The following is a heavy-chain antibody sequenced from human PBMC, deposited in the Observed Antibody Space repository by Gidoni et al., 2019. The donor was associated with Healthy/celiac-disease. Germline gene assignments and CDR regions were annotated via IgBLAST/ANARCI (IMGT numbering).Heavy chain of an antibody. D-gene: IGHD2-15*01. CDR3: ASVGYCSGGSCVGFDP. V-gene: IGHV4-34*01. Sequence: QVQLQQWGAGLLKPWETLSLTCAVYGGSFRGYYWSWRRQPPGKGLEGIGGINHSGRTNYNPTLKSRVTISVDTSKNQVSLKLSSLTAADTAVYYCASVGYCSGGSCVGFDPWGQGTLVTVSS. CDR1: GGSFRGYY. J-gene: IGHJ5*02. CDR2: INHSGRT.